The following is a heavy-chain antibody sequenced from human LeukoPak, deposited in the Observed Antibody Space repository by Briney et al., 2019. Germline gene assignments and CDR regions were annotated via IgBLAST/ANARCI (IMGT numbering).Heavy chain of an antibody. CDR2: IYYSGST. D-gene: IGHD2-15*01. CDR1: GGSISSSSYY. J-gene: IGHJ6*02. Sequence: SETLSLTCTVSGGSISSSSYYWGWIRQPPGKGLEWIGSIYYSGSTYYNPSLKSRVTISVDTSKNQFSLKLSSVTAADTAVYYCARDRDSQGYGMDVWGQGTTVTVSS. CDR3: ARDRDSQGYGMDV. V-gene: IGHV4-39*07.